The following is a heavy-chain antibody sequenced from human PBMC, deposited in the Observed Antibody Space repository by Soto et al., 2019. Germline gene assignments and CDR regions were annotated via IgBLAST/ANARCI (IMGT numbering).Heavy chain of an antibody. CDR2: ISYDGSTT. V-gene: IGHV3-30*18. CDR1: GFTFSRYD. Sequence: GGSLRLSCSGAGFTFSRYDMHWVRQAPGKGLEWVAHISYDGSTTYYAESVKGRFTISRDNSRNTLDLQTNSLRPEDTGVYYCVKGKGGTAEFYFWGQRALVTVSS. CDR3: VKGKGGTAEFYF. D-gene: IGHD1-1*01. J-gene: IGHJ1*01.